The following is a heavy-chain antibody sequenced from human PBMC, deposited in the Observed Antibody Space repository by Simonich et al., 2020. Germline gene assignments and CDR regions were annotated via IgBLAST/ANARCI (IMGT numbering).Heavy chain of an antibody. CDR3: ARDVDTAMVFDY. CDR1: GFTFSSYS. CDR2: ISSNSSYI. D-gene: IGHD5-18*01. J-gene: IGHJ4*02. Sequence: EVQLVESGGGLVKPGGSLRLSCAASGFTFSSYSMNWVRQAPGKGREWVTYISSNSSYINYADSVKGRFTISRDNAKNSLYLQMNSLRAEDTAVYYCARDVDTAMVFDYWGQGTLVTVS. V-gene: IGHV3-21*01.